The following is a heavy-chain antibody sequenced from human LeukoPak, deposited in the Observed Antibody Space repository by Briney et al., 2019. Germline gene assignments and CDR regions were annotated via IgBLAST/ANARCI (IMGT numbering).Heavy chain of an antibody. D-gene: IGHD3-10*02. CDR1: GFTFSSYG. J-gene: IGHJ4*02. Sequence: GGSLGLSCAASGFTFSSYGMHWARQAPGKGLEWVTFIRYDGSNKFYADSVKGRFTISRDNSKNTLYLQMNNLRVEDTAVYYCAILSVPGDYFDYWGQGTLVTVSS. CDR3: AILSVPGDYFDY. CDR2: IRYDGSNK. V-gene: IGHV3-30*02.